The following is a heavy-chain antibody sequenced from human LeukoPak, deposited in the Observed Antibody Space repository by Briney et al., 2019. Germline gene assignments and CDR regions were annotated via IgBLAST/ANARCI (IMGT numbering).Heavy chain of an antibody. V-gene: IGHV1-8*02. Sequence: ASVKVSCKASGYTFTSYGISWVRQAPGQGLEWMGWMNPNSGNTGYAQKFQGRVTMTRNTSISTAYMELSSLRSEDTAVYYCARCLRMATITPPGYWGQGTLVTVSS. CDR2: MNPNSGNT. CDR3: ARCLRMATITPPGY. CDR1: GYTFTSYG. D-gene: IGHD5-24*01. J-gene: IGHJ4*02.